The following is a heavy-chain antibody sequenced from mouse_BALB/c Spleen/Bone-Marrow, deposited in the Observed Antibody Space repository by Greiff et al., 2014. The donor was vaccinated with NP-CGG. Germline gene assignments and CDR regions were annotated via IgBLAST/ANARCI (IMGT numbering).Heavy chain of an antibody. V-gene: IGHV1S30*01. CDR3: ARQLYGNYAY. D-gene: IGHD2-10*02. CDR1: GYSFTGYY. Sequence: EVQVVESGPELVKPGPSVKISCKASGYSFTGYYMHWVKQSHGKSLEWIGEINPYNGGTSYNQKFKGKATLTVDTSSSTAFMELHSLTSEDSLVDYCARQLYGNYAYWGQGTLVTVSA. J-gene: IGHJ3*01. CDR2: INPYNGGT.